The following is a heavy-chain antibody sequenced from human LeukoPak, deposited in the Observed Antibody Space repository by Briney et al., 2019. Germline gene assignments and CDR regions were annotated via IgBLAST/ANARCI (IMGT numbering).Heavy chain of an antibody. J-gene: IGHJ4*02. CDR2: IWFEGSNK. CDR3: ARDRDWGCSYCSY. Sequence: GGSLRLSCAASGFTFSSYGMHWVRQAPGKGLEWEAVIWFEGSNKYYADSVKGRFTISRDNSKNTLSLQMNSLRAEDTAVYYCARDRDWGCSYCSYWGQGTLVTVSS. CDR1: GFTFSSYG. V-gene: IGHV3-33*01. D-gene: IGHD7-27*01.